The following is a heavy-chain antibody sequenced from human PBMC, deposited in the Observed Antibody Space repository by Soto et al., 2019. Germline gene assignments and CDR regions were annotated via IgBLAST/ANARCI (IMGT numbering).Heavy chain of an antibody. D-gene: IGHD1-26*01. V-gene: IGHV1-18*01. CDR1: GYTFTSYG. CDR2: ISAYNGNT. CDR3: ARNGGGAALDFVY. J-gene: IGHJ4*02. Sequence: QVQLVQSGAEVKKPGASVKVSCKASGYTFTSYGISWVRQAPGQGLERMGWISAYNGNTNYAQKLQGRVTMTTDTSKNTAYMELSSLRSDDPAEYYCARNGGGAALDFVYWGQGTLVTVSS.